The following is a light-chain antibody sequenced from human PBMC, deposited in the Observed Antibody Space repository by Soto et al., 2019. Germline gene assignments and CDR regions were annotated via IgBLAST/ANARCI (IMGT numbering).Light chain of an antibody. CDR2: DVS. CDR3: SSYTSSSNLGYV. CDR1: SSDVGGYNY. Sequence: QSVLTQPASVSGSPGQSITISCTGTSSDVGGYNYVSWYQQHPGKAPKLMIHDVSNRPSGVSNRFSGSKSGNTASLTISGLQAEDEADYYCSSYTSSSNLGYVFGTGTKVTVL. J-gene: IGLJ1*01. V-gene: IGLV2-14*01.